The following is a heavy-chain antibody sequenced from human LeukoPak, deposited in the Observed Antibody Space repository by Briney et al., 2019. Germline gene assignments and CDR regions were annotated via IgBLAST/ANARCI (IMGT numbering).Heavy chain of an antibody. J-gene: IGHJ4*02. CDR1: GYTFTGYY. D-gene: IGHD3-22*01. Sequence: GASVKVSCKASGYTFTGYYMHWVRQAPGQGLEWMGWINPNSGGTNYAQKLQDRVTMTTDTSTSTAYMELRSLRSDDTAVYYCARRYCDSSGYQIDYWGQGTLVTVSS. CDR2: INPNSGGT. V-gene: IGHV1-2*02. CDR3: ARRYCDSSGYQIDY.